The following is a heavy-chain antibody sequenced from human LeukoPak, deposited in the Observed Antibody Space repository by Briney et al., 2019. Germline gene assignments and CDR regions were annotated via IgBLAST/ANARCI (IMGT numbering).Heavy chain of an antibody. V-gene: IGHV3-48*03. CDR2: ISRGGGII. D-gene: IGHD7-27*01. J-gene: IGHJ3*02. CDR1: GFTFSSYE. CDR3: ARTRLNWGHAFDI. Sequence: GGSLRLSCAPSGFTFSSYEMNWVRQPPGKGLEWVSYISRGGGIIYYADSVKGRFTISRDNAKNSLYLQMNSLRAEDTAVYYCARTRLNWGHAFDIWGQGTMVTVSS.